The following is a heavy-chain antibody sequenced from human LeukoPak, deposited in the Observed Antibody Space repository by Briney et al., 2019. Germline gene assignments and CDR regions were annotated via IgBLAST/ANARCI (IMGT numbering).Heavy chain of an antibody. J-gene: IGHJ5*02. CDR2: INPNSGGT. CDR1: GYTFTGYY. Sequence: ASVKVSCKASGYTFTGYYMHWVRQAPGQGLEGMGWINPNSGGTNYAQKFQGRVTMTRDTSISTAYMELSRLRSDDPAVYYCSQSLTPPYAWFAPWAQGTLVPVSS. V-gene: IGHV1-2*02. CDR3: SQSLTPPYAWFAP. D-gene: IGHD3-9*01.